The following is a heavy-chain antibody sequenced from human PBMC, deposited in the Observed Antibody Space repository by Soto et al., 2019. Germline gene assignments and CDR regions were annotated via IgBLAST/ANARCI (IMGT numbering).Heavy chain of an antibody. CDR2: TYYRSKWYN. CDR3: ARGDYYDSSGYYDYFDY. V-gene: IGHV6-1*01. Sequence: SQTLSLPCAISGDSVSSNSAAWNWIRQSPSRGLEWLGRTYYRSKWYNDYAVSVKSRITINPDTSKNQFSLQLNSVTPEDTAVYYCARGDYYDSSGYYDYFDYWGQGTLVTVSS. D-gene: IGHD3-22*01. J-gene: IGHJ4*02. CDR1: GDSVSSNSAA.